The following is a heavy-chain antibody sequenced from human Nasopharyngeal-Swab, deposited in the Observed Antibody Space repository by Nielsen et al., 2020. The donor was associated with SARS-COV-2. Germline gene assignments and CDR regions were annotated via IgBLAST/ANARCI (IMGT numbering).Heavy chain of an antibody. J-gene: IGHJ4*02. V-gene: IGHV3-33*01. CDR3: AREDLWFGEAPYNDY. CDR1: GFTFSSYG. D-gene: IGHD3-10*01. Sequence: GESLKISCVASGFTFSSYGMHWVRQAPGKGLEWVAVIWYDGSNKYYADSVKGRFTISRDNSKNTLYLQMNSLRAEDTAVYYCAREDLWFGEAPYNDYWGQGTLVTVSS. CDR2: IWYDGSNK.